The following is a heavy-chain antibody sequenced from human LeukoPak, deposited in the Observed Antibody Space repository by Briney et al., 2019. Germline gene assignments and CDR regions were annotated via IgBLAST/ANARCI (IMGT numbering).Heavy chain of an antibody. CDR2: IYYSGST. Sequence: PSETLSLTCAVYGGSFSSYYWSWIRQPPGKGLEWIGYIYYSGSTNYNPSLKSRVTISVDTSKNLFSLKLSSVTAADTAVYYCARAKTYYDILAPYYYYYMDVWGKGTTVTVSS. CDR1: GGSFSSYY. V-gene: IGHV4-59*01. J-gene: IGHJ6*03. D-gene: IGHD3-9*01. CDR3: ARAKTYYDILAPYYYYYMDV.